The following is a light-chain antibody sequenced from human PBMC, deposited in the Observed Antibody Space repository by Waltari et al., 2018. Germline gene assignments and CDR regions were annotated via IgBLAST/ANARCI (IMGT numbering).Light chain of an antibody. J-gene: IGLJ3*02. CDR1: SGHTRNV. Sequence: QLVVTQSPSASAPLGASVKLTCPRSSGHTRNVLAWLQQRPEKGPRYLMKVNSDGSHSKGDEIPDRFSGSSSGAERYLTISSLQSDDEADYYCETGGHGTWVFGGGTKLTVL. CDR2: VNSDGSH. V-gene: IGLV4-69*01. CDR3: ETGGHGTWV.